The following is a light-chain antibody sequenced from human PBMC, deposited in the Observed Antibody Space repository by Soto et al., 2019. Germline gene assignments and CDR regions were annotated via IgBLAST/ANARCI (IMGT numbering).Light chain of an antibody. Sequence: IQMTQSPSSLSASVGDRVTITCRASQSVSSYLNWYQHKPGKPPQVLIYGASNLQSGVPPRFSGSGSGTDFTLDISSLQPEDSATYYCLQDINYPWTFGQGTKVEIK. CDR3: LQDINYPWT. CDR1: QSVSSY. CDR2: GAS. J-gene: IGKJ1*01. V-gene: IGKV1-6*01.